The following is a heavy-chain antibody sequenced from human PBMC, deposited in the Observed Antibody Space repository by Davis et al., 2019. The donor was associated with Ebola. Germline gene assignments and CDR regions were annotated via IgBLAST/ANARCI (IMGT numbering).Heavy chain of an antibody. CDR2: IRSKANSYAT. V-gene: IGHV3-73*01. D-gene: IGHD6-6*01. CDR1: GFTFSSSA. CDR3: TYSSSSRGDY. Sequence: GESLKISCAASGFTFSSSAMHWVRQASGKGLEWVGRIRSKANSYATAYAASVKGRFTISRDDSKNTAYLQMNSLKTEDTAVYYCTYSSSSRGDYWGQGTLVTVSS. J-gene: IGHJ4*02.